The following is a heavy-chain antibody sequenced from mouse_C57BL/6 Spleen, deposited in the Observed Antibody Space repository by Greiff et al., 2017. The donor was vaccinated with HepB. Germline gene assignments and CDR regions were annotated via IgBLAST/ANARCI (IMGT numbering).Heavy chain of an antibody. V-gene: IGHV5-16*01. Sequence: EVMLVESEGGLVQPGSSMKLSCTASGFTFSDYYMAWVRQVPEKGLEWVANINYDGSSTYYLDSLKSRFIISRDNAKNILYLQMSSLKSEDTATYYCARDRGLRRTGYYFDYWGQGTTLTVSS. J-gene: IGHJ2*01. CDR2: INYDGSST. D-gene: IGHD2-2*01. CDR1: GFTFSDYY. CDR3: ARDRGLRRTGYYFDY.